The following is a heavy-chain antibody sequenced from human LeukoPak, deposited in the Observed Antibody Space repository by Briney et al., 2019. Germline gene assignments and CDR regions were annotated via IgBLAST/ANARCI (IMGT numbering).Heavy chain of an antibody. V-gene: IGHV4-61*01. CDR3: ARLPPTPVVTNPPFDY. D-gene: IGHD4-23*01. CDR2: IYYSGST. Sequence: PSETLSLTCTVSGGSISSSSYYWSWIRQPPGKGLEWIGYIYYSGSTNYNPSLKSRVTISVDTSKNQFSLKLSSVTAADTAVYYCARLPPTPVVTNPPFDYWGQGTLVTVSS. CDR1: GGSISSSSYY. J-gene: IGHJ4*02.